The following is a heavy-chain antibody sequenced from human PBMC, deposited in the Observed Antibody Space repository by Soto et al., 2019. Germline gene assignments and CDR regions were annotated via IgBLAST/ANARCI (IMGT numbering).Heavy chain of an antibody. Sequence: HVQLQESGPGLVRPSGTLSLTCAVSGDSIRNGKWWIWVRHAPEKGLEWIGETHESGRTNYNPSLESRLTISVDNSRNQFSLILKSITAADTAVYFCAREGDRGYSLGYWGRGTLITVSS. CDR2: THESGRT. CDR1: GDSIRNGKW. J-gene: IGHJ4*02. CDR3: AREGDRGYSLGY. D-gene: IGHD5-12*01. V-gene: IGHV4-4*02.